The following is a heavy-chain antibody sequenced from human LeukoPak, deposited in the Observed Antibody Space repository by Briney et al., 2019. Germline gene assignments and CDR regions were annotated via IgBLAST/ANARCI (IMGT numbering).Heavy chain of an antibody. V-gene: IGHV4-38-2*02. CDR1: GYSISSGYY. D-gene: IGHD3-22*01. CDR3: ARDDYYDSSDYYSRAFDI. CDR2: IYHSGST. Sequence: SETLSLTCTVSGYSISSGYYWGWIRQPPGKGLEWIGSIYHSGSTYYNPSLKSRVTISVDTSKNQFSLKLSSVTAADTAVYYCARDDYYDSSDYYSRAFDIWGQGTMVTVSS. J-gene: IGHJ3*02.